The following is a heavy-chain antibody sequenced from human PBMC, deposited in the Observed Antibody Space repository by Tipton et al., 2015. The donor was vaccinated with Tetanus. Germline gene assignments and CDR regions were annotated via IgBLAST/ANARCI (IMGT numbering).Heavy chain of an antibody. J-gene: IGHJ5*02. D-gene: IGHD3-10*01. CDR1: GGSVSSGTYY. Sequence: TLSLTCTVSGGSVSSGTYYWSWIRQPPGKGLEWIGYIYYTGSTNYNPSLKSRVTISIDTSKNQLSLKLSSVTAADTAVYYCARGLDQYKSGNSWGQGTLVTVSS. CDR2: IYYTGST. CDR3: ARGLDQYKSGNS. V-gene: IGHV4-61*01.